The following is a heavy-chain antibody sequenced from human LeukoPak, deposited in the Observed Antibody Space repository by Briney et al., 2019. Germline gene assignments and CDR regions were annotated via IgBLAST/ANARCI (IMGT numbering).Heavy chain of an antibody. Sequence: HGESLKISCKGSGYSFTSYWIGWVRQMPGKGLEWMGIIYPGDSDTRYSPSFQGQVTISADKSISTAYQRWSSLKASDTAMYYCAMTFSGSYYGPTNNWFDPWGQGTLVTVSS. V-gene: IGHV5-51*01. J-gene: IGHJ5*02. CDR2: IYPGDSDT. CDR3: AMTFSGSYYGPTNNWFDP. D-gene: IGHD1-26*01. CDR1: GYSFTSYW.